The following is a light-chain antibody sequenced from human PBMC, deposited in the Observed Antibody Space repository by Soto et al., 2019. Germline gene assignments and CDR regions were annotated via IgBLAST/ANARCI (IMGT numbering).Light chain of an antibody. J-gene: IGLJ1*01. V-gene: IGLV2-8*01. Sequence: QSVLTQPPSASGSPGQSVTISCTGTSSDVGGYNYVSWYQQHPGKAPKLMIYEVSKRPSGVPDRFSGSKSGNTASLTVSGLQAEDEDDYYCCSYAGSNNPPYVFGTGTKVTVL. CDR1: SSDVGGYNY. CDR2: EVS. CDR3: CSYAGSNNPPYV.